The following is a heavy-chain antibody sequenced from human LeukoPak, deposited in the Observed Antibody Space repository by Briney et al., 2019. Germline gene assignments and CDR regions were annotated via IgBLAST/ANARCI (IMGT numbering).Heavy chain of an antibody. CDR2: ISGRGASK. V-gene: IGHV3-23*01. CDR1: GLTFNNYA. J-gene: IGHJ4*02. CDR3: AKDTGATRVLDY. D-gene: IGHD1-26*01. Sequence: PGGSLRLSCAVSGLTFNNYAMSWVRQAPGKGLEWVSGISGRGASKYYADSVKGRFTISRDNSKNTLYLQMNSLRAEDTAMFYCAKDTGATRVLDYWGQGTPVTVSS.